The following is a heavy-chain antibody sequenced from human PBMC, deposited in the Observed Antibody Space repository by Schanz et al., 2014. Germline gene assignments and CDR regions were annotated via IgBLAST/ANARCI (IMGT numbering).Heavy chain of an antibody. V-gene: IGHV1-46*01. CDR3: ARENTAVAGMPRVMDV. J-gene: IGHJ6*02. Sequence: QVQLVQSGAEVKKPGSSVKVSCKASGGTFSSYAISWVRQAPGQGLEWMGIINPSGGNANYARKFQGRVTMTRDTSTDTVYLEVRSLRLEDTAVFFCARENTAVAGMPRVMDVWGQGRTVTVSS. D-gene: IGHD6-19*01. CDR1: GGTFSSYA. CDR2: INPSGGNA.